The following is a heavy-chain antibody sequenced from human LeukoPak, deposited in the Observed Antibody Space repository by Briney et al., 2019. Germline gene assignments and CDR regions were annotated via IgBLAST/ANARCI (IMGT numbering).Heavy chain of an antibody. CDR1: GGTFSSYA. V-gene: IGHV1-69*04. CDR3: ARGVEGAFPANWFDP. J-gene: IGHJ5*02. D-gene: IGHD1-26*01. CDR2: IIPILGIA. Sequence: SVKVSCKASGGTFSSYAISWVRQAPGQGLEWMGRIIPILGIANYAQKFRGRVTITADKSTSTAYMELSSLRSEDTAVYYCARGVEGAFPANWFDPWGQGTLVTVSS.